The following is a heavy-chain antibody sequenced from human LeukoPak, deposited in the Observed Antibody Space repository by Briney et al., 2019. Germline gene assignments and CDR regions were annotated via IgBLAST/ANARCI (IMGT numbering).Heavy chain of an antibody. V-gene: IGHV3-30*03. Sequence: GKSLRLSCVVSGFTLSSHVMYWIRQAPGKGLEWVALTSYDGSNTDYTDSVKGRFTISRDNPRNTLYLQMNSLSAEDTALYYCARVGSSGYFDYWGQGALVTVSS. J-gene: IGHJ4*02. CDR2: TSYDGSNT. CDR1: GFTLSSHV. CDR3: ARVGSSGYFDY. D-gene: IGHD3-22*01.